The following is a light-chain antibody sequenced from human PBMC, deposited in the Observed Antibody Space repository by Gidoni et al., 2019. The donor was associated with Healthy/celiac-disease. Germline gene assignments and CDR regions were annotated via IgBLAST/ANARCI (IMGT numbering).Light chain of an antibody. J-gene: IGKJ2*01. Sequence: DIHITQSPSTLSASVGDRVTITCRASQSISSWLAWYQQKPGKAPKLLIYKASSLESGVPSRFRGSGSGTEFTLNISSLQPDDFATYYCQQYNSYSYTFGQGTKLEIK. CDR2: KAS. CDR1: QSISSW. V-gene: IGKV1-5*03. CDR3: QQYNSYSYT.